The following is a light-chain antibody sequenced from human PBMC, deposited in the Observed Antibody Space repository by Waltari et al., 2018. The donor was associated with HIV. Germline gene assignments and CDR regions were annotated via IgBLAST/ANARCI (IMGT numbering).Light chain of an antibody. CDR1: QKISSY. V-gene: IGKV1-39*01. J-gene: IGKJ1*01. CDR2: TAS. Sequence: DIQMTQSPSSLSASLGDRVTITCRASQKISSYLNWYQQKPGKAPKLLIYTASSLQSGVPSRFSGSGSGTDFTLTISSLQPEDFATYYCQQSYSTPPWTFGQGTKVEIK. CDR3: QQSYSTPPWT.